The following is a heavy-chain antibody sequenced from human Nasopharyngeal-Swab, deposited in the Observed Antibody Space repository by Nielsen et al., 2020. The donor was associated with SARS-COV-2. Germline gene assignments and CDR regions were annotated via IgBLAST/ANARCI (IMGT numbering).Heavy chain of an antibody. J-gene: IGHJ5*02. D-gene: IGHD5-18*01. CDR2: IYYSGST. Sequence: RQAPGKGLEWIGYIYYSGSTYYNPSLKSRVTTSVDTSKNQFSLKLSSVTAADTAVYYCARGGGYSYGTWVWFDPWGQGTLVTVSS. CDR3: ARGGGYSYGTWVWFDP. V-gene: IGHV4-31*02.